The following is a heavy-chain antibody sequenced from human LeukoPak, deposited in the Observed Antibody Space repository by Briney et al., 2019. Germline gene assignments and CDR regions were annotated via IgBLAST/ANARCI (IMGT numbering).Heavy chain of an antibody. Sequence: PGGSLRLSCVASGFTFRSHFMHWVRQAPGKGLMWVSRINGDATITTYTDSVKGRFTISRDNARNTVYLQMNNLRGEDTGVYYCTRDSAGLDYWGQGARVTVSS. V-gene: IGHV3-74*03. J-gene: IGHJ4*02. CDR2: INGDATIT. CDR1: GFTFRSHF. CDR3: TRDSAGLDY. D-gene: IGHD1-14*01.